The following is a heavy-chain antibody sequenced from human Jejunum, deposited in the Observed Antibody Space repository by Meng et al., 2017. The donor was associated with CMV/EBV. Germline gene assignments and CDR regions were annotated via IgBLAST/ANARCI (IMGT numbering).Heavy chain of an antibody. Sequence: SGYTVRSCAMKWVQQGTGEGLEGMGWINTNTGNPTYAQGVTGRFVFSLDTSVSTAYLQISSLKAEDTAMYYCARKIGDTYRLWWFDPWGQGTLVTVSS. V-gene: IGHV7-4-1*02. CDR2: INTNTGNP. CDR1: GYTVRSCA. CDR3: ARKIGDTYRLWWFDP. D-gene: IGHD2-2*02. J-gene: IGHJ5*02.